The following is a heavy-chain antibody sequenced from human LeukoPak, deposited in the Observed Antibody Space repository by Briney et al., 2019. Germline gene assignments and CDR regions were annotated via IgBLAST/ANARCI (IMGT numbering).Heavy chain of an antibody. CDR3: ASVRKGSGSGSYYLDY. J-gene: IGHJ4*02. Sequence: PGGSLRLSCAASGFTFSSYGMHWVRQAPGKGLEWVAVISYDGSNKYYADSVKGRFTISRDNSKNTLYLQMNSLRAEDTAVYYCASVRKGSGSGSYYLDYWGQGTLVTVSS. V-gene: IGHV3-30*12. D-gene: IGHD3-10*01. CDR2: ISYDGSNK. CDR1: GFTFSSYG.